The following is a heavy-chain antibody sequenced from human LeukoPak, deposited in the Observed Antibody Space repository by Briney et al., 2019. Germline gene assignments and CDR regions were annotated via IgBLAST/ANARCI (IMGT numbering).Heavy chain of an antibody. Sequence: PGGSLRLSCGGSGFTFNNYAMSWVRQAPGKGLEWVSVIYSGGNTYYTDSVKGRFTISRDISKNTLYLQMNSLRAEDTAVYYCARDSEKYGDLNWGQGTLVTVSS. V-gene: IGHV3-53*01. CDR3: ARDSEKYGDLN. CDR1: GFTFNNYA. J-gene: IGHJ4*02. D-gene: IGHD4-17*01. CDR2: IYSGGNT.